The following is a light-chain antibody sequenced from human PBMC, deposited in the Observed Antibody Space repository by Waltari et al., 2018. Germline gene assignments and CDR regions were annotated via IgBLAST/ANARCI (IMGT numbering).Light chain of an antibody. Sequence: DIQMTQSPSSLSASVGASVTIPCRATDNINNYLNWYQQKEGKAPKLLISGASTLQSEVPSRFSGSGSGTHFTLTISGLKPEDFATYFCQQSYSTWYTFGPGTRLDIK. J-gene: IGKJ2*01. CDR3: QQSYSTWYT. CDR2: GAS. V-gene: IGKV1-39*01. CDR1: DNINNY.